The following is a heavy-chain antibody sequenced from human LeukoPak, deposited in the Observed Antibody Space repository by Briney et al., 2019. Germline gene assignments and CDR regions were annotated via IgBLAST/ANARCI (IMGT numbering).Heavy chain of an antibody. Sequence: ASVTVSCKAPGYTFTKYGISWVRQAPGQGLEWVGGITAAHKDTSYAQKFQGRVTVTTDTSTNTASMELRSLRSDDTAVYYCAISYNYDSSPYFDEAFDIWGQGTEVTVSS. V-gene: IGHV1-18*01. CDR2: ITAAHKDT. CDR1: GYTFTKYG. D-gene: IGHD3-22*01. CDR3: AISYNYDSSPYFDEAFDI. J-gene: IGHJ3*02.